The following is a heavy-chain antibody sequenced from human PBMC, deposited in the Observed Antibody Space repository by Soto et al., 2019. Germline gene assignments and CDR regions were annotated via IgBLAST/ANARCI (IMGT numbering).Heavy chain of an antibody. J-gene: IGHJ6*02. CDR1: GFTFSRYA. Sequence: HPGGSLRLSCAASGFTFSRYAMHGVRQATGKGLEWVAVISYDGSNKYYADSVKGRFTISRDNSKNTLYLQMNSLRAEDTAVYYCARERGEGGVNWNVYYYYYGMDVWGQGTTVTVSS. V-gene: IGHV3-30-3*01. D-gene: IGHD1-1*01. CDR3: ARERGEGGVNWNVYYYYYGMDV. CDR2: ISYDGSNK.